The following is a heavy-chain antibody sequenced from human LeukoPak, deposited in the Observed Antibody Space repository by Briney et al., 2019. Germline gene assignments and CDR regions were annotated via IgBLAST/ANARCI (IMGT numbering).Heavy chain of an antibody. V-gene: IGHV3-33*01. CDR2: IWYDGSNK. Sequence: GGSLRLSCAASGFTFSSYGMNWVRQAPGKGLEWVAVIWYDGSNKYYADSVKGRFTISRDNSKNTLYLQMNSLRAEDTAVYYCATLDYGIDRDAFDIWGQGTMVTVSS. J-gene: IGHJ3*02. CDR1: GFTFSSYG. CDR3: ATLDYGIDRDAFDI. D-gene: IGHD4-17*01.